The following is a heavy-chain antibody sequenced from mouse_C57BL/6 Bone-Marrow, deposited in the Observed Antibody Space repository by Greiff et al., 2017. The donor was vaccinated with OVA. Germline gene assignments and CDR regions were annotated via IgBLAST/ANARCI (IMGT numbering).Heavy chain of an antibody. D-gene: IGHD1-1*01. J-gene: IGHJ3*01. CDR2: ISDGGSYT. V-gene: IGHV5-4*01. CDR3: ARDLDGSSGY. Sequence: EVQRVESGGGLVKPGGSLKLSCAASGFTFSSYAMSWVRQTPEKRLEWVATISDGGSYTYYPDNVKGRFTISRDNAKNNLYLQMSHLKSEETAMYYCARDLDGSSGYWGQGTLVTVSA. CDR1: GFTFSSYA.